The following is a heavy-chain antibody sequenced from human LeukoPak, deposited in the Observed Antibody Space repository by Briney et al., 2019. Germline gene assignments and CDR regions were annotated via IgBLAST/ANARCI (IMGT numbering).Heavy chain of an antibody. CDR1: GFTFSSYA. Sequence: LPGGSLRLSCAASGFTFSSYAMSWVRQAPGKGLEWVSAISGSGGSTYYADSVKGRFTISRDNSKNTLYLQMNSLRAEDTAVYYCAKSVRYYDSSGYSMPYYFDYWGQGTLVTVSS. CDR3: AKSVRYYDSSGYSMPYYFDY. CDR2: ISGSGGST. J-gene: IGHJ4*02. D-gene: IGHD3-22*01. V-gene: IGHV3-23*01.